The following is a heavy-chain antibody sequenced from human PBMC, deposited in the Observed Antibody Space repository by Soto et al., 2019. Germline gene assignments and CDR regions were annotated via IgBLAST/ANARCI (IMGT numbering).Heavy chain of an antibody. CDR3: AKPYSGWRAFDY. D-gene: IGHD6-19*01. V-gene: IGHV5-51*01. CDR1: GYSFTSYW. Sequence: GASVKVSCKASGYSFTSYWIGWVRRMPGKGLEWMGIIYPGDSDTRYSPSFQGQVTISADKSISTAYLQWSSLKASDTAMYYCAKPYSGWRAFDYWGQGTLVTVSS. J-gene: IGHJ4*02. CDR2: IYPGDSDT.